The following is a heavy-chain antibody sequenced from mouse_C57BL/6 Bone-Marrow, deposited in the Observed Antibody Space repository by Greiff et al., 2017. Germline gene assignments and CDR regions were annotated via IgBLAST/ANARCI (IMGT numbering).Heavy chain of an antibody. V-gene: IGHV5-6*02. Sequence: DVKLVESGGDLVKPGGSLKLSCAASGFTFSSYGMSWVRQTPEKRLEWVATLSSGGSYTYYPDSVKGRFTISRDNAKNTLYLQMSSLKSEDTAMYYCAKGIYGNPFAYWGQGTLVTVSA. CDR1: GFTFSSYG. CDR3: AKGIYGNPFAY. D-gene: IGHD2-1*01. CDR2: LSSGGSYT. J-gene: IGHJ3*01.